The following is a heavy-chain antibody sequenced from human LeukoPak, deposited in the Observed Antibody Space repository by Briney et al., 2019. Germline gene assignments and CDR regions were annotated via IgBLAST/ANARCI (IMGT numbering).Heavy chain of an antibody. CDR3: ARVTGYRIEDYFDY. Sequence: SETLSLTCTVSGGSISSSDYYWGWIRQPPGKGLEWIGCIYYSGSTYYNPSLKSRVTISVDTSKNQFSLKLSSVTAADTAVYYCARVTGYRIEDYFDYWGQGTLVTVSS. D-gene: IGHD6-13*01. CDR2: IYYSGST. J-gene: IGHJ4*02. V-gene: IGHV4-39*07. CDR1: GGSISSSDYY.